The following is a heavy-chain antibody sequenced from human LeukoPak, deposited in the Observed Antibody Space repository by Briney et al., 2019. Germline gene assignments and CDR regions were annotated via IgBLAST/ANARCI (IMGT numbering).Heavy chain of an antibody. Sequence: SETLSLTCTVSGGSVGSGSYYWSWIRQSPGQGLEWIGNVYYSGSAYYNPSLKSRVTMSVDTSKNQFSLKLSSVTAADTAVYYCARKPIINSAWYYFDCWGQGILVAVSS. CDR2: VYYSGSA. CDR1: GGSVGSGSYY. CDR3: ARKPIINSAWYYFDC. V-gene: IGHV4-39*07. J-gene: IGHJ4*02. D-gene: IGHD1-14*01.